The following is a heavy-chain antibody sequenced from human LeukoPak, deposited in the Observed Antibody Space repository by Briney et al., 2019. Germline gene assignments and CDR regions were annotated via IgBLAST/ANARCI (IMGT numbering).Heavy chain of an antibody. D-gene: IGHD1-1*01. CDR3: ARTGTSDAFDI. V-gene: IGHV3-23*01. J-gene: IGHJ3*02. CDR2: ISGSGGST. CDR1: GFTFSSYA. Sequence: GGSLRRSCSASGFTFSSYAMSWVRQAPGKGLEWVSAISGSGGSTYYADSVKGRFTISRDNSKNTLYLQMNSLRAEDTAVYYCARTGTSDAFDIWGQGTMVTVSS.